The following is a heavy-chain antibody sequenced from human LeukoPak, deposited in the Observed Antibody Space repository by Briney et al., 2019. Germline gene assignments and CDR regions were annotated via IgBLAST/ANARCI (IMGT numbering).Heavy chain of an antibody. J-gene: IGHJ4*02. D-gene: IGHD3-10*01. CDR3: ARLQLLWFGDPLDY. CDR1: AYTFTSYY. CDR2: INPSSGNT. V-gene: IGHV1-46*01. Sequence: ASVKVSCKASAYTFTSYYIHWVRQAPGQGLEWMGIINPSSGNTNYAQKFQGRITMTRDMSTSTVYMQLRSLRSDDTAVYYCARLQLLWFGDPLDYWGQGTLVTVSS.